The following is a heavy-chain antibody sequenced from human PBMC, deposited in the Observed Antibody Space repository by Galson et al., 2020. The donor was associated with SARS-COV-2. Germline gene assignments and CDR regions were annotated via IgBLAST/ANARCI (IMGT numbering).Heavy chain of an antibody. D-gene: IGHD6-13*01. CDR2: FDPEDGET. CDR3: ATSAPIAAAGGWFDP. J-gene: IGHJ5*02. CDR1: GYTLTELS. Sequence: ASVKVSCKGSGYTLTELSMHWVRQAPGKGIEWMGGFDPEDGETIYAQKFQGRVTMTEDTSTDTAYMELSSLRSEDTAVYYCATSAPIAAAGGWFDPWGQGTLGTVSS. V-gene: IGHV1-24*01.